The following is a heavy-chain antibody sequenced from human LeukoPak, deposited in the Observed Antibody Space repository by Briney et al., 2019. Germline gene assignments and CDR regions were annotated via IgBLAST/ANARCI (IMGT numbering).Heavy chain of an antibody. V-gene: IGHV4-59*01. Sequence: PSETLSLTCAVYGGSFSGYYWSWIRQPPGKGLEWIGYIYYSGSTNYNPSLKSRVTISVDTSKNQFSLKLSSVTAADTAVYYCARVVVAATPYFDYWGQGTLVTVSS. J-gene: IGHJ4*02. CDR3: ARVVVAATPYFDY. CDR2: IYYSGST. CDR1: GGSFSGYY. D-gene: IGHD2-15*01.